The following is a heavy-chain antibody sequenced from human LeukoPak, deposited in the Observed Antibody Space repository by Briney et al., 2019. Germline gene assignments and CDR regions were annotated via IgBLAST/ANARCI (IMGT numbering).Heavy chain of an antibody. CDR2: INHSGST. V-gene: IGHV4-34*01. Sequence: LETLFVTCAVYGGSFSGYYWSWIRQPPGKGLEWIGEINHSGSTNYNPSLKSRVTISVDTSKNQFSLKLSSVTAADTAVYYCARGIGFYYYYGMDVWGQGTAVTVSS. CDR3: ARGIGFYYYYGMDV. J-gene: IGHJ6*02. D-gene: IGHD3-16*01. CDR1: GGSFSGYY.